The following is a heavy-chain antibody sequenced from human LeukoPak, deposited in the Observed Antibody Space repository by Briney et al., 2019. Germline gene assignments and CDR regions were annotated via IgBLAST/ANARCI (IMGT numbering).Heavy chain of an antibody. Sequence: SQTLSLTCTVSGGSISSGGYYWSWIRQHPGKGLEWIGYIYYSGSAYYNPSLKSRVTISVDTSKNQFSLKLSSVTAADTAVYYCARAVVVTATTIYGMDVWGQGTTVTVSS. D-gene: IGHD2-21*02. V-gene: IGHV4-31*03. CDR2: IYYSGSA. CDR1: GGSISSGGYY. CDR3: ARAVVVTATTIYGMDV. J-gene: IGHJ6*02.